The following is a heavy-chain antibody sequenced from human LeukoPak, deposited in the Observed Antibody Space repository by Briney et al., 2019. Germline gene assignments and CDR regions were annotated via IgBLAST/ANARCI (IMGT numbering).Heavy chain of an antibody. CDR3: ARGHSSGYYLKY. CDR1: GFTFSFYG. Sequence: GGSLRLSCGASGFTFSFYGMSWVRQAPGKGLERVAHIGGGSSFIEYAESVKGRFTISRDNAKNSVYLKMNGLRAEDTAVYYCARGHSSGYYLKYWGQGTLVTVSS. D-gene: IGHD3-22*01. V-gene: IGHV3-21*05. J-gene: IGHJ4*02. CDR2: IGGGSSFI.